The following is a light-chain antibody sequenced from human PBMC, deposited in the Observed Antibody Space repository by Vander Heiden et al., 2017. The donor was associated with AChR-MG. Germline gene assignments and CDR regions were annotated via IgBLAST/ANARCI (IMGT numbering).Light chain of an antibody. V-gene: IGLV1-40*01. J-gene: IGLJ3*02. Sequence: QSVLTQPPSESGAPGQRVSISCTGTSSNLGAGFDVHWYQQVPGTAPKLLIFGNTNRPSGVPDRFSGSKSGTSASLAITGLRAEDEADYYCHSYDTTLGGLWVFGGGTKVTVL. CDR1: SSNLGAGFD. CDR2: GNT. CDR3: HSYDTTLGGLWV.